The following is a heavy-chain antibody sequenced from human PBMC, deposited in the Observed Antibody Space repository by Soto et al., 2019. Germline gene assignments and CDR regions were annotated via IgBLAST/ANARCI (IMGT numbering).Heavy chain of an antibody. J-gene: IGHJ6*02. CDR1: GDSFSSYA. V-gene: IGHV1-69*05. Sequence: SVKVSCKASGDSFSSYAMSWVRQAPGQGLEWMGGIVPIFGTRKYSQRFQGRVTITRDTSASTAYMELSSLRSEDTAVYYCAREYGRLRYFDWLSHYYGMDVWGQGTTVTVSS. CDR2: IVPIFGTR. CDR3: AREYGRLRYFDWLSHYYGMDV. D-gene: IGHD3-9*01.